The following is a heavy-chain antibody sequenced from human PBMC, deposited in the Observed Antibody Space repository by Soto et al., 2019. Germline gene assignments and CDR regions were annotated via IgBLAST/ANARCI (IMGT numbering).Heavy chain of an antibody. V-gene: IGHV3-7*01. CDR2: IKQDGSEK. CDR3: ARDPDSSGWHVDY. D-gene: IGHD6-19*01. Sequence: EVQLVESGGGLVQPGGSLRLSCAASGFTFSSYWMSWVRQAPGKGLEWVANIKQDGSEKYYVDSVKGRFTISRDNAKNSLYLHMNSLRAEDTAVYYCARDPDSSGWHVDYWGQGTLVTVSS. J-gene: IGHJ4*02. CDR1: GFTFSSYW.